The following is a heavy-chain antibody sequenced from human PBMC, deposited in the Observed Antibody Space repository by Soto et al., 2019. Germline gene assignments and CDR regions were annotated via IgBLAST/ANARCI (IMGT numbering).Heavy chain of an antibody. Sequence: ASVKVSCKVSGYTLTELSMHWVRQAPGKGLEWMGGFDPEDGETIYAQKFQGRVTMTEDTSTDTAYMELSSLRSEDTAVYYCATEGALGYCSGGSCYSVDYWGQGTLVTVSS. V-gene: IGHV1-24*01. CDR1: GYTLTELS. D-gene: IGHD2-15*01. CDR3: ATEGALGYCSGGSCYSVDY. CDR2: FDPEDGET. J-gene: IGHJ4*02.